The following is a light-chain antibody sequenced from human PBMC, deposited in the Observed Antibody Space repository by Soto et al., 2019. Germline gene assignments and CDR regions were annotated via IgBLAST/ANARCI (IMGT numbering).Light chain of an antibody. CDR3: QESYTTPLT. J-gene: IGKJ4*01. Sequence: DIQMTQSPSTLSASVGDRVTITCRASQSISSWLAWYQQKPGKAPKLLIYDVSSLESGVPSRFSGSGSGTEFNFTISSLQREDSATYYCQESYTTPLTFGGGTKVDIK. V-gene: IGKV1-5*01. CDR2: DVS. CDR1: QSISSW.